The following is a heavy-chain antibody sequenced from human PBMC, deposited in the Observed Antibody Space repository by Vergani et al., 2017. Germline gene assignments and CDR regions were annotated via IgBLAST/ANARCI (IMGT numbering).Heavy chain of an antibody. CDR1: GFALNRHA. CDR2: ISFDGTNE. CDR3: VRVRGRWAGGRCYTEAWDY. D-gene: IGHD2-2*02. J-gene: IGHJ4*02. Sequence: QVQLVESGGGVVQPGTSLRLSCVVSGFALNRHAMYWVRQAPGKGLEWVVGISFDGTNEYYPDLVKGRFTISRDSAKNTLYLQVRSLRLEDTGVYHCVRVRGRWAGGRCYTEAWDYWGQGTPVTVSS. V-gene: IGHV3-30-3*01.